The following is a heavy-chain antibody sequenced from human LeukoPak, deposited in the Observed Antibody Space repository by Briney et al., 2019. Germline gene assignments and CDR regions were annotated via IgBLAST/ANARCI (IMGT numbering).Heavy chain of an antibody. CDR3: ATMVRGVIWAFDI. Sequence: SETLSLTCTVSGDSISSGGYFWSWIRQPPGKGLEWIGYIYYSGSTYYNPSLKSRITISVDTSKNQFSLKLSSVTAADTAVYYCATMVRGVIWAFDIWGQGTMVTVSS. CDR1: GDSISSGGYF. J-gene: IGHJ3*02. D-gene: IGHD3-10*01. V-gene: IGHV4-30-4*01. CDR2: IYYSGST.